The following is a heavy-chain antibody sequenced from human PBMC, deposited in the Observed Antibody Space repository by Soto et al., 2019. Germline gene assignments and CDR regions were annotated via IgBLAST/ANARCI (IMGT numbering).Heavy chain of an antibody. Sequence: PGGSLRLSCAASGFTFSSYGMHWVRQAPGKGLEWVAVISYDGSNKYYADSVKGRFTISRDNSKNTLYLQMNSLRAEDTAVYYCAKEGPRQIPAQYYYDYWGQGTLVTVYS. V-gene: IGHV3-30*18. CDR2: ISYDGSNK. CDR3: AKEGPRQIPAQYYYDY. CDR1: GFTFSSYG. J-gene: IGHJ4*02.